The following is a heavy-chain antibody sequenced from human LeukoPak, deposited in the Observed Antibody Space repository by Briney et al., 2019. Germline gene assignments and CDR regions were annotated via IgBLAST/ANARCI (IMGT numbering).Heavy chain of an antibody. D-gene: IGHD3-10*01. CDR1: GGSISSGDYY. CDR3: ASYYGSGNWFDP. V-gene: IGHV4-30-4*01. J-gene: IGHJ5*02. CDR2: IYYSGST. Sequence: PSETLSLTCTVSGGSISSGDYYWSWIRQPPGKGLEWIGYIYYSGSTYYNPSLKSRVTISVDTSKNQFSLKLSSVTAADTAVYYCASYYGSGNWFDPWGQGTLVTVSS.